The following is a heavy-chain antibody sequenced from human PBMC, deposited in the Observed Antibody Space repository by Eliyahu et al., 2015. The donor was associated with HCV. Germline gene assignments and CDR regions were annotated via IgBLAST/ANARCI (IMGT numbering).Heavy chain of an antibody. Sequence: QVQLVESGGGLVKPGGSLRLSCAASGFTFSDYYMTWIRQAPGKGLGWVSYISPNSGYTNYGDSVKGRFTISRDNAKNSLYLQMNSLRAEDTAVYYCARRQQLGNYYYALDVWGQGTTVTVSS. CDR2: ISPNSGYT. V-gene: IGHV3-11*05. CDR3: ARRQQLGNYYYALDV. CDR1: GFTFSDYY. J-gene: IGHJ6*02. D-gene: IGHD6-13*01.